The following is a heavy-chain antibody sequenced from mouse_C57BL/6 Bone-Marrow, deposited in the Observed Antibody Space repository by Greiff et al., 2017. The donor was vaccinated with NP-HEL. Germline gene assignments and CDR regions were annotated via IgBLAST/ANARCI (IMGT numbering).Heavy chain of an antibody. J-gene: IGHJ3*01. CDR2: IYPGSGST. D-gene: IGHD2-10*02. V-gene: IGHV1-55*01. CDR3: SVWYRAY. CDR1: GYTFTSYW. Sequence: QVQLKESGAELVKPGASVKMSCKASGYTFTSYWITWVKQRPGQGLEWIGDIYPGSGSTNYNEKFKSKATLTVDTSSSTAYMQLSSLTSEDSAVYYCSVWYRAYWGQGTLVTVSA.